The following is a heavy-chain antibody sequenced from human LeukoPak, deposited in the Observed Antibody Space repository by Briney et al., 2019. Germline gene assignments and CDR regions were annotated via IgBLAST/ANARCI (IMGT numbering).Heavy chain of an antibody. V-gene: IGHV1-46*01. J-gene: IGHJ6*04. CDR3: ARDPPGCSSTSCYATEGYYGMDV. Sequence: ASVKVSCKASGCTFTSYYMHWVRQAPGQGLEWMGIINPSGGSTSYAQKFQGRVTMTRDTSMSTVYMELSSLRSEDTAVYYCARDPPGCSSTSCYATEGYYGMDVWGKGTTVTVSS. D-gene: IGHD2-2*01. CDR2: INPSGGST. CDR1: GCTFTSYY.